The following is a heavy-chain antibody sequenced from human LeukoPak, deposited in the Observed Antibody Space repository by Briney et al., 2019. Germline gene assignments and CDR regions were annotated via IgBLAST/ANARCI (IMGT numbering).Heavy chain of an antibody. Sequence: GESLKISCKGSGYSFTSYWIGWVRQMLGKGLEWMGIIYPGDSDTRYSPSFQGQVTISADKSISTAYLQWSSLKASDTAMYYCARHLFGSAAGPYYFDYWGQGTLVTVSS. CDR2: IYPGDSDT. V-gene: IGHV5-51*01. CDR3: ARHLFGSAAGPYYFDY. CDR1: GYSFTSYW. D-gene: IGHD6-13*01. J-gene: IGHJ4*02.